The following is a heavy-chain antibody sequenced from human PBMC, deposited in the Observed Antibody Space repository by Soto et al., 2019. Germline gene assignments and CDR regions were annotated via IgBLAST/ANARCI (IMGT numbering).Heavy chain of an antibody. Sequence: GGSLRLSCAASGFTFSSYAMHWVRQAPGKGLEWVAVISYDGSNKYYADSVKGRFTISRDNSKNTLYLQMNSLRAEDTAVYYCARARSIAARPPWFDPWGQGTLVTVSS. CDR2: ISYDGSNK. CDR3: ARARSIAARPPWFDP. CDR1: GFTFSSYA. V-gene: IGHV3-30-3*01. D-gene: IGHD6-6*01. J-gene: IGHJ5*02.